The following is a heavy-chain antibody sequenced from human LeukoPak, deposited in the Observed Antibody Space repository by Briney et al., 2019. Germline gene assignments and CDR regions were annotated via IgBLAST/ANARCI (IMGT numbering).Heavy chain of an antibody. Sequence: GGSLRLSCAASGFTFSNYAMHWVRQAPGKGLEWVTFIRYDGSNKYYAESVKGRFTISRDNSKNTLYLQMSSLRAEDTAVYYCAKAIHCSSSGVVDYWGQGTLVTVSS. CDR1: GFTFSNYA. CDR3: AKAIHCSSSGVVDY. CDR2: IRYDGSNK. D-gene: IGHD6-6*01. V-gene: IGHV3-30*02. J-gene: IGHJ4*02.